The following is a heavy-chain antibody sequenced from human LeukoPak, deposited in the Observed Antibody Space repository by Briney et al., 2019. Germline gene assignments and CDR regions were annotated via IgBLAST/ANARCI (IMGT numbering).Heavy chain of an antibody. V-gene: IGHV3-23*01. J-gene: IGHJ4*02. CDR1: GFTFSIYA. D-gene: IGHD4-17*01. CDR2: ITDNSADT. CDR3: AKDSSTTVTTKGGPRRSFDY. Sequence: GGSLRLSCAASGFTFSIYAMTWVRQAPGKGLEWFSAITDNSADTYHADSVKGRFTISRDNSMNTLYLQMNSLRAEDTAIYYCAKDSSTTVTTKGGPRRSFDYWGLGTLVTVSS.